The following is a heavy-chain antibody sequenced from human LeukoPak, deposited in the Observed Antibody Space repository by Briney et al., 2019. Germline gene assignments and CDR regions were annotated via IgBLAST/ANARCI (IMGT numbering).Heavy chain of an antibody. V-gene: IGHV3-23*01. CDR3: AKDRCSNGIGCLYYYMDV. J-gene: IGHJ6*03. D-gene: IGHD2-8*01. CDR1: GFSFRSHG. CDR2: ISPRGDIT. Sequence: GGTLRLSCAASGFSFRSHGMNWVRQAPGKGLEWVSGISPRGDITYYKDSVKGRFIISRDRSKNIPYLQMNSLRAEDTAVYYCAKDRCSNGIGCLYYYMDVWGKGTTVTISS.